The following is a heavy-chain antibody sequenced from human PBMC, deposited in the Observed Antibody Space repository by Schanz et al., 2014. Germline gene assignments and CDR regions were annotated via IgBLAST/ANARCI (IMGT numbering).Heavy chain of an antibody. CDR2: IIPSLGLA. D-gene: IGHD6-13*01. CDR1: GYTFTAYG. Sequence: QVQLVQSGAEVKKPGASVKVSCKASGYTFTAYGINWVRQAPGQGLEWMGRIIPSLGLAKYEQKFQDKVTITADTSTTTAYMELSGLRSEDTAVYYCASSGAGYSSSWDFDYWGQGTLVTVSS. CDR3: ASSGAGYSSSWDFDY. V-gene: IGHV1-69*04. J-gene: IGHJ4*02.